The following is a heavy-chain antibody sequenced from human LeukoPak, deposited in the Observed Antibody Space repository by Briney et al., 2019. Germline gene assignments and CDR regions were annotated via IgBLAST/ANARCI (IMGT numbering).Heavy chain of an antibody. CDR3: ARVAARALLYYFDY. CDR2: IYHSGST. J-gene: IGHJ4*02. CDR1: GGSISSGGYS. D-gene: IGHD6-25*01. V-gene: IGHV4-30-2*01. Sequence: PSQTLSLTCAGSGGSISSGGYSWSWIRQPPGKGLEWIGYIYHSGSTYYNPSLKSRVTISVDTSKNQFSLKLSSVTAADTAVYYCARVAARALLYYFDYWGQGTLVTVSS.